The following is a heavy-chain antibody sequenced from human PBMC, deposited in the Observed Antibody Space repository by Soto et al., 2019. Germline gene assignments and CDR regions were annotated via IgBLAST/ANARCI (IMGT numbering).Heavy chain of an antibody. CDR1: GGSFKSGSYS. CDR2: VYHTWRT. J-gene: IGHJ4*02. CDR3: ARDFASLDS. D-gene: IGHD3-3*01. V-gene: IGHV4-61*01. Sequence: QVQLQESGPGLVKPSETLSHTCTVSGGSFKSGSYSWSWIRQPPGKGLEWIGYVYHTWRTSYNPSLKSQVSITMDTSKNQFSLNLDSGTAADTAVYFCARDFASLDSWGQGTLVTVSS.